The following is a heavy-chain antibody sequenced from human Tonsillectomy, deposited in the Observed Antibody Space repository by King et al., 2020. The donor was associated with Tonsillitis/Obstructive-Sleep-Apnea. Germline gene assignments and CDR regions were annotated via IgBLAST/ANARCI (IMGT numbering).Heavy chain of an antibody. V-gene: IGHV3-15*01. Sequence: VQLVESGGGLVKPGGSLRLSCAASGFTFSNAWMSWVRQAPGKGLEWVGRIKSKTDGGTTDYAAPVKGRFTISRDDSKNTLYLQMNSLKTEDTAVYYCTTEDPVVPAAMGFDYWGQGTLVTVSS. CDR3: TTEDPVVPAAMGFDY. D-gene: IGHD2-2*01. CDR2: IKSKTDGGTT. CDR1: GFTFSNAW. J-gene: IGHJ4*02.